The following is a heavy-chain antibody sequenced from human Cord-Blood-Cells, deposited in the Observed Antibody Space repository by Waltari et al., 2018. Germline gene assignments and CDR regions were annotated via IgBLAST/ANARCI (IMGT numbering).Heavy chain of an antibody. CDR3: AKDRTDSSGYYYAFDI. J-gene: IGHJ3*02. CDR1: GFTFSSYA. CDR2: ISGSGGST. V-gene: IGHV3-23*01. Sequence: EVQLLESGGGLVQPGGSLSLSCAASGFTFSSYAMSWVRQAPGKGLEWVSAISGSGGSTYYADSVKGRFTISRDNSKNTLYLQMNSLRAEDTAVYYCAKDRTDSSGYYYAFDIWGQGTMVTVSS. D-gene: IGHD3-22*01.